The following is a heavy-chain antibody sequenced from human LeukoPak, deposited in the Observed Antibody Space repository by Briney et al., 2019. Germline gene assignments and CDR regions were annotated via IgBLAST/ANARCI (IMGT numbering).Heavy chain of an antibody. J-gene: IGHJ4*02. CDR2: ISSSGSTI. D-gene: IGHD6-19*01. Sequence: GGSLRLSRAASGFTFSDYYMSWIRQAPGKGLEWVSYISSSGSTIYYADSVKGRFTISRDNAKNSLYLQMNSLRAEDTAVYYCAREYSSGWYDYWGQGTLVTVSS. CDR3: AREYSSGWYDY. CDR1: GFTFSDYY. V-gene: IGHV3-11*01.